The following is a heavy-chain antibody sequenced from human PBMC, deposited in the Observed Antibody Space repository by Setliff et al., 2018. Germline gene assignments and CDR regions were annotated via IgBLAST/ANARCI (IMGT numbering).Heavy chain of an antibody. J-gene: IGHJ4*02. Sequence: PSETLSLTCAVYGGSFSGYYWSWVRQPPWKGLEWIGEINHSGSTKYNPSLKSRVTLSVDTSKNQFSLRLNSVTAADTAVYYCARTRYGLGGRPYWGQGTLVTVSS. CDR1: GGSFSGYY. CDR2: INHSGST. CDR3: ARTRYGLGGRPY. V-gene: IGHV4-34*01. D-gene: IGHD2-15*01.